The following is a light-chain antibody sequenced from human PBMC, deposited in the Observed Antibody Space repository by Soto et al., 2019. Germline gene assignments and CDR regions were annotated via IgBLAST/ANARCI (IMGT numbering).Light chain of an antibody. Sequence: SVLTQPPSVSAAPGQKVTISCSGSSSNIGNNCVSWYQQLPGTAPKLLIYENNKRPSGIPDRFSGSKSGTSATLGITGLQTGDEADYYCGTWDSSLSAVVFGGGTKVTVL. CDR1: SSNIGNNC. J-gene: IGLJ2*01. CDR3: GTWDSSLSAVV. V-gene: IGLV1-51*02. CDR2: ENN.